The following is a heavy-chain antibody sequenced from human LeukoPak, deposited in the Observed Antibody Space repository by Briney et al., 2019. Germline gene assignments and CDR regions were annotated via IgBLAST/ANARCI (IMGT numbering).Heavy chain of an antibody. CDR1: GYSISSGYY. D-gene: IGHD4-17*01. CDR2: IYHSGST. J-gene: IGHJ4*02. V-gene: IGHV4-38-2*02. Sequence: PSETLSLTRTVSGYSISSGYYWGWIRQPPGKGLEWIGSIYHSGSTYYNPSLKSRVTISVDTSKNQFSLKLSSVTAADTAVYYCARDIVGDAGVRYFDYWGQGTLVTVSS. CDR3: ARDIVGDAGVRYFDY.